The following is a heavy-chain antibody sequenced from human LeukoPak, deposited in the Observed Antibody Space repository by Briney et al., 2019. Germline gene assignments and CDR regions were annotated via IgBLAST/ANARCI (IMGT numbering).Heavy chain of an antibody. J-gene: IGHJ6*02. CDR2: ISYDGSNK. V-gene: IGHV3-30*18. CDR1: GFTFSSYG. CDR3: AKDPFGGGFDLEVNGMDV. D-gene: IGHD5-12*01. Sequence: PGRSLRLSCAASGFTFSSYGMHWVRQAPGKGLEWVAVISYDGSNKYYADSVKGRFTISRDNSKNTLYLQMNSLRAEDTAVYYCAKDPFGGGFDLEVNGMDVWGQGTTVTVSS.